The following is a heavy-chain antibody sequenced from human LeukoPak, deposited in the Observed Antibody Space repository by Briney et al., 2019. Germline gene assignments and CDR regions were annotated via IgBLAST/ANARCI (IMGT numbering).Heavy chain of an antibody. Sequence: GGSLRLTCAASGFTLSTYAMSWVRQAPGKGLEWVSAISDNGGTTYYADSVKGRFTISRDNSKNTVYLQMSSLRAEDTAVYFCARDPFQGYSGWEHWGQGTLVTVSS. D-gene: IGHD5-12*01. V-gene: IGHV3-23*01. J-gene: IGHJ4*02. CDR1: GFTLSTYA. CDR2: ISDNGGTT. CDR3: ARDPFQGYSGWEH.